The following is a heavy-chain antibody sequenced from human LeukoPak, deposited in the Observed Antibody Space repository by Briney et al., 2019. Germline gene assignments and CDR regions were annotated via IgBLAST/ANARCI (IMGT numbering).Heavy chain of an antibody. V-gene: IGHV1-2*02. CDR2: INPNSGGT. Sequence: VASVKVSCKASGYTFTGYYMHWVRQAPGQGLEWMGWINPNSGGTNYAQKFQGRVTMTRDTSISTAYMELSRLRSDDTAVYYCARDLWFGDPPGAFDIWGQGTMVTVSS. CDR3: ARDLWFGDPPGAFDI. J-gene: IGHJ3*02. D-gene: IGHD3-10*01. CDR1: GYTFTGYY.